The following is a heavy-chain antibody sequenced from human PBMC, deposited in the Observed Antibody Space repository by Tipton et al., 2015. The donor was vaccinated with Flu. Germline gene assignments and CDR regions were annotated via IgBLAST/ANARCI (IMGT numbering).Heavy chain of an antibody. Sequence: TLSLTCTVSGGSISSGGYYWSWIRQHPGKGLEWIGRIYTSGSTNYNPSLKSRVTISVDTSKNQFSLKLSSVTAADTAVYYCARDLVGEKDWFDPWGQGTLVTVSS. CDR2: IYTSGST. CDR1: GGSISSGGYY. D-gene: IGHD6-6*01. J-gene: IGHJ5*02. V-gene: IGHV4-61*02. CDR3: ARDLVGEKDWFDP.